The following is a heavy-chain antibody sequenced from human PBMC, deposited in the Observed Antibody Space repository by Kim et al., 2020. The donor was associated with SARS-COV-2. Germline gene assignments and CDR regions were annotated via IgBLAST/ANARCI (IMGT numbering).Heavy chain of an antibody. CDR2: ISAYNGDT. J-gene: IGHJ4*02. CDR1: GYTFINYG. Sequence: ASVKVSCKASGYTFINYGLAWVRQAPGQGLEWMGWISAYNGDTNYAQKFQDRITMTTDTSTSTAYMELRSLRSDDTAVYYCARDRGYSSGWYFDYWAQGT. CDR3: ARDRGYSSGWYFDY. D-gene: IGHD6-19*01. V-gene: IGHV1-18*01.